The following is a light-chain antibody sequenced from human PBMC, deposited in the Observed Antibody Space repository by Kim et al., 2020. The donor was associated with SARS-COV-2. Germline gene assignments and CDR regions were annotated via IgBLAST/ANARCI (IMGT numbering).Light chain of an antibody. CDR1: QSVRSY. CDR3: QQRSNWPLT. CDR2: DAS. V-gene: IGKV3-11*01. Sequence: EIVLTQSPATLSLSPGERATLSCRASQSVRSYLAWYQQKPGQAPRLLIYDASNRATGIPARVSGSGSGTDFTLTISSLEPEDFAVYYCQQRSNWPLTFGGGTKVDIK. J-gene: IGKJ4*01.